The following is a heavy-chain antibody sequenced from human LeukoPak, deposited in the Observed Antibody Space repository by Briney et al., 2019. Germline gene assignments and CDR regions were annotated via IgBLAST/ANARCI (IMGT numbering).Heavy chain of an antibody. J-gene: IGHJ4*02. Sequence: GGSLRLSCAASGFTFDDYPMHWVRQVPGKGLEWVSLISGDGGTTYYADSVKGRFTISRDNSKNTLYLQMNSLRAEDTAVYYCAKEPEYSSGWYFDYWGQGTLVTVSS. CDR3: AKEPEYSSGWYFDY. CDR1: GFTFDDYP. V-gene: IGHV3-43*02. CDR2: ISGDGGTT. D-gene: IGHD6-19*01.